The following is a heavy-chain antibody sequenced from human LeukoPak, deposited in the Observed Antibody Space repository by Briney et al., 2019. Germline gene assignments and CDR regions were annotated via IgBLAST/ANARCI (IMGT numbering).Heavy chain of an antibody. CDR3: ARDGSGSYYIDY. D-gene: IGHD1-26*01. Sequence: GGSLRLSCAASGFTFISYSMNWVRQAPGKGLEWVSSISSSSSYIYYADSVKGRFTISIDNAKNSLYLQMNSLRAEDTAVYYCARDGSGSYYIDYWGQGTLVTVSS. CDR2: ISSSSSYI. CDR1: GFTFISYS. V-gene: IGHV3-21*01. J-gene: IGHJ4*02.